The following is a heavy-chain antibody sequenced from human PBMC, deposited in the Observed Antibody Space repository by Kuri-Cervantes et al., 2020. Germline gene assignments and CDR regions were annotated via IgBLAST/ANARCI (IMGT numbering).Heavy chain of an antibody. CDR1: GFTFSSYG. V-gene: IGHV3-30*18. CDR2: ISYDGSNK. J-gene: IGHJ4*02. CDR3: AKDHLSYYYDSSGYYVDY. Sequence: GGSLRLSCAASGFTFSSYGMHWVRQAPGKGLEWVAVISYDGSNKYYADSVKGRFTISRDNSKNTLYLQMNSLRAEDTAVYYCAKDHLSYYYDSSGYYVDYRGQGTLVTVSS. D-gene: IGHD3-22*01.